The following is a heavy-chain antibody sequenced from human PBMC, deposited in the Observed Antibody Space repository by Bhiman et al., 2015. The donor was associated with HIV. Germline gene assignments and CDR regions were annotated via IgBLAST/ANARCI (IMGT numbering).Heavy chain of an antibody. V-gene: IGHV3-20*04. D-gene: IGHD1-7*01. J-gene: IGHJ6*02. Sequence: EVQLVESGGGVVRPGGSLRLSCAASGFTFDDYGMSWVRQAPGKGLEWVSGINGDGDRTGYADSVMGRFTISRDNAKNSLSLQINNLRAEDTALYYCTRDRPYNWNWGGYFYGLDVWGQGTTVTVSS. CDR1: GFTFDDYG. CDR2: INGDGDRT. CDR3: TRDRPYNWNWGGYFYGLDV.